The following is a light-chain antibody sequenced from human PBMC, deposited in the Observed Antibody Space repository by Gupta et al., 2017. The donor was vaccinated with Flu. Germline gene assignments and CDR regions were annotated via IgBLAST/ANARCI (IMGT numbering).Light chain of an antibody. J-gene: IGLJ3*02. CDR2: LNSDGSH. V-gene: IGLV4-69*01. Sequence: SATTSLGASVKLTCTLSSGHSSYAIAWHQQQPEKGPRYLMKLNSDGSHSKGDGIPDRFSGSSSGSERYLTISSLQSEDEADYYCQTWDTGIQVFGGGTKLTVL. CDR3: QTWDTGIQV. CDR1: SGHSSYA.